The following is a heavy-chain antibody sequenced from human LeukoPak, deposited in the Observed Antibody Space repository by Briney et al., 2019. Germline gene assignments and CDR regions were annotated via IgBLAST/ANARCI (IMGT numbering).Heavy chain of an antibody. CDR2: ISAYNGNT. CDR1: GYTFTSYD. V-gene: IGHV1-18*01. J-gene: IGHJ4*02. Sequence: ASVKVSCKASGYTFTSYDINWVRQATGQGLEWMGWISAYNGNTNYAQKLQGRVTMTTDTSTSTAYMELRSLRSDDTAVYYCARVTMVRGVQDYWGQGTLVTVSS. CDR3: ARVTMVRGVQDY. D-gene: IGHD3-10*01.